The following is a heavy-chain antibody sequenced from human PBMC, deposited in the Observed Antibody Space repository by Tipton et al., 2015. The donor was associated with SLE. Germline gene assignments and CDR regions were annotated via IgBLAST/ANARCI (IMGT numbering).Heavy chain of an antibody. CDR1: GGSISSSAYY. J-gene: IGHJ4*02. Sequence: TLSLTCTVSGGSISSSAYYWGWIRQPPGKGLEWIGTFYYRGRTFYNPSLKSRVTISEDTSKNHFSLTLSSVTAADTAVYYCARVYGGIEDYWGQGTLVTVSS. CDR2: FYYRGRT. D-gene: IGHD5/OR15-5a*01. CDR3: ARVYGGIEDY. V-gene: IGHV4-39*07.